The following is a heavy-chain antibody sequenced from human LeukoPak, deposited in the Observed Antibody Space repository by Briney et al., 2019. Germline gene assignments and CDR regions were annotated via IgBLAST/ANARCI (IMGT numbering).Heavy chain of an antibody. CDR3: ASAHCSGSSCFWGAFDF. CDR1: GYTFTIYD. V-gene: IGHV1-8*03. Sequence: ASVKVSCKASGYTFTIYDINWVRQATGQGPEWMGWMNPNSGNTGYARKFQGRVTLTRDTSITTAYMELSSLKSEDTAVYYCASAHCSGSSCFWGAFDFWGQGTMVTVSS. CDR2: MNPNSGNT. D-gene: IGHD2-2*01. J-gene: IGHJ3*01.